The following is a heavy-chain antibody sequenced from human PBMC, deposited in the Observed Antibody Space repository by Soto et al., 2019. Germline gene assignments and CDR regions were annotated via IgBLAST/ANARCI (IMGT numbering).Heavy chain of an antibody. D-gene: IGHD3-3*01. Sequence: SVVAVTIKKKGVGWIRQPPGKALEWLALIYWDDDKRYSPSLKSRLTITKDTSKNQVVLTMTNMDPVDTATYSCAIFGVVTSSFDYWGQGTLVTVFS. CDR1: VVAVTIKKKG. CDR3: AIFGVVTSSFDY. J-gene: IGHJ4*02. CDR2: IYWDDDK. V-gene: IGHV2-5*02.